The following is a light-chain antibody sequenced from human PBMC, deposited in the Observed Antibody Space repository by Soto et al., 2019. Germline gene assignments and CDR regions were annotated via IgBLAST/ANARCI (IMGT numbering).Light chain of an antibody. CDR1: ESVSGIY. CDR3: HQYGRT. CDR2: GAS. V-gene: IGKV3-20*01. Sequence: EIVLTQSPGTLSLSPGDRATLSCRASESVSGIYIAWYQQKPGQSPRLVVYGASNRAAGIPDRFSGSGSGTDFTLTISRLEPEDFAVYYCHQYGRTFGQGTKVDI. J-gene: IGKJ1*01.